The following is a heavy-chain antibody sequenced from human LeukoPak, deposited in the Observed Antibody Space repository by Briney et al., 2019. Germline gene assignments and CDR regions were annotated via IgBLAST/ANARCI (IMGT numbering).Heavy chain of an antibody. V-gene: IGHV4-4*02. CDR1: GGSINSDDW. Sequence: PSETLSLTCAVSGGSINSDDWWSWVRQSPGRGLEWIGAIYHRSGTPTYNPSLESRVTISVDKSKNQFSLNLSSVTAADTAVYFCAGGGNWRLDPWGQGTLVTVSS. CDR2: IYHRSGTP. J-gene: IGHJ5*02. CDR3: AGGGNWRLDP. D-gene: IGHD1-1*01.